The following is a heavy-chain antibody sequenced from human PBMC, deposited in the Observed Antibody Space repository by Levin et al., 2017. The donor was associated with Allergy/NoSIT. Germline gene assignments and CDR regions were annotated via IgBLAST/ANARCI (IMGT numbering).Heavy chain of an antibody. Sequence: GGSLRLSCAASGFTFSSYSMNWVRQAPGKGLEWVSSISSSSSYIYYADSVKGRFTISRDNAKNSLYLQMNSLRAEDTAVYYCARAGRLELSAYYYYGMDVWGQGTTVTVSS. J-gene: IGHJ6*02. D-gene: IGHD1-7*01. CDR2: ISSSSSYI. CDR3: ARAGRLELSAYYYYGMDV. CDR1: GFTFSSYS. V-gene: IGHV3-21*01.